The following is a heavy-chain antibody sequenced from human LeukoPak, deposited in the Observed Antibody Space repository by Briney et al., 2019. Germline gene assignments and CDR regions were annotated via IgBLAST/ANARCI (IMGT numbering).Heavy chain of an antibody. CDR3: ARALLRFPGDY. D-gene: IGHD5-12*01. V-gene: IGHV3-66*01. CDR2: VYSGGGT. J-gene: IGHJ4*02. CDR1: GFTVSSNY. Sequence: GGSLRLSCSASGFTVSSNYMSWVRQAPGKGLEWVSTVYSGGGTFYADSVKGRFTISRDNSKNTVHLQMNSLRAEDTAVYYCARALLRFPGDYWGQGTLVTVSS.